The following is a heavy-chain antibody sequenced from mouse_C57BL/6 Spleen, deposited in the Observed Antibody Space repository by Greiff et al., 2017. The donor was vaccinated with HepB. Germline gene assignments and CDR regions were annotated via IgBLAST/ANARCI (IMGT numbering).Heavy chain of an antibody. J-gene: IGHJ2*01. CDR1: GYAFSSYW. D-gene: IGHD2-3*01. V-gene: IGHV1-82*01. Sequence: QVQLQQSGAELVKPGASVKISCKASGYAFSSYWMNWVKQRPGKGLEWIGRIYPGDGDTNYNGKFKGKATLTADKSSSTAYMQLSSLTSEDSAVYFCARTGDDGYLYYFDYWGQGTTLTVSS. CDR2: IYPGDGDT. CDR3: ARTGDDGYLYYFDY.